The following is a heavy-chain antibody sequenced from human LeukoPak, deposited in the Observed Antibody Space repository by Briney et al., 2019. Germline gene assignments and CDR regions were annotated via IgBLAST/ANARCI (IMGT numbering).Heavy chain of an antibody. Sequence: WGSLRLSCAASGFTFSSYSMNWVRQAPGKGLEWVSSISSSSSYIYYADSVKGRFTISRDNAKNSLYLQMNSLRAEDTAVYYCARERSAMVTGFDYWGQGTLVTVSS. V-gene: IGHV3-21*01. D-gene: IGHD5-18*01. J-gene: IGHJ4*02. CDR3: ARERSAMVTGFDY. CDR1: GFTFSSYS. CDR2: ISSSSSYI.